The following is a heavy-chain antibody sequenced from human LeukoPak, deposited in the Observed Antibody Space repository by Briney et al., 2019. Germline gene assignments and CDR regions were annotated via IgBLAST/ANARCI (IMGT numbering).Heavy chain of an antibody. V-gene: IGHV4-34*01. J-gene: IGHJ6*02. CDR3: ARSRPYYYGMDV. Sequence: SETLSLTCAVYGGSFSGYYWSWIRQPPGKGLEWIGEINHSGSTNYNPSLKSRVTISVDTSKNQFSLKLSSVTAADTAVYYCARSRPYYYGMDVWGQGTTVTVPS. CDR1: GGSFSGYY. CDR2: INHSGST.